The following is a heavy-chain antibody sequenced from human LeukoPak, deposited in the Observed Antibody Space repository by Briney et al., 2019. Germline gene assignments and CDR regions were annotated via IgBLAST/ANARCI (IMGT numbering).Heavy chain of an antibody. CDR2: IYQSGSN. D-gene: IGHD6-25*01. CDR1: GYSISSGYY. CDR3: ASSGYRGPKALRG. V-gene: IGHV4-38-2*02. J-gene: IGHJ4*02. Sequence: PSETLSLTCTVSGYSISSGYYWGWIRQPPGKGLEWIGSIYQSGSNYYNPSLKSRVTISVDTSKNQFSLKLSSVTAADTAVYYCASSGYRGPKALRGWGQGTLVTVSS.